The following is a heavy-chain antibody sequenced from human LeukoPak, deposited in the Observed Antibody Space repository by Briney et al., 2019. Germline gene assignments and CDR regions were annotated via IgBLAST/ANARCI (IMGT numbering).Heavy chain of an antibody. J-gene: IGHJ4*02. CDR3: ARDSTYCGGDCSFDY. V-gene: IGHV3-74*01. D-gene: IGHD2-21*02. CDR1: GFTFSSYW. CDR2: INSDGSST. Sequence: PGGSLRLSCAASGFTFSSYWMHWVRHAPGKGLVWVSRINSDGSSTGYADSVKGRFTISRDNAKNTLYLQMNSLRAEDTAVYYCARDSTYCGGDCSFDYWGQGTLVTVSS.